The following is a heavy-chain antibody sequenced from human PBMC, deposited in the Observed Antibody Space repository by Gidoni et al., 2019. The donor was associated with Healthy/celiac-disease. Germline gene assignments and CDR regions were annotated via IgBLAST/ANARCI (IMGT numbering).Heavy chain of an antibody. V-gene: IGHV3-30*18. D-gene: IGHD3-9*01. CDR1: GFTFSSYG. J-gene: IGHJ4*02. Sequence: QVQLVESGGGVVQPGRSLRLSCAASGFTFSSYGMHWVRQAPGKGLEWVAVISYDGSNKYYADSVKGRFTISRDNSKNTLYLQMNSLRAEDTAVYYCAKSENYDILTGYFDYWGQGTLVTVSS. CDR2: ISYDGSNK. CDR3: AKSENYDILTGYFDY.